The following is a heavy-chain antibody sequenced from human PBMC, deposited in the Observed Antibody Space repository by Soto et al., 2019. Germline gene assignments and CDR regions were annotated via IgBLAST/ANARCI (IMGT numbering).Heavy chain of an antibody. Sequence: GGSLRLSCAASGFTFSSYAMSWVRRAPGKGLECVSGISGPGISTYYADSVKGRFTISRDNSKNTLYLQMNSLRVEDTAIHYCAKVGSTGWVFDYWGQGILVTVSS. CDR3: AKVGSTGWVFDY. J-gene: IGHJ4*02. D-gene: IGHD6-19*01. CDR2: ISGPGIST. V-gene: IGHV3-23*01. CDR1: GFTFSSYA.